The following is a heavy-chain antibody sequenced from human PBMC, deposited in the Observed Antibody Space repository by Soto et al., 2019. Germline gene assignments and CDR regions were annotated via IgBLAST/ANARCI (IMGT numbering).Heavy chain of an antibody. V-gene: IGHV4-39*01. CDR3: ARQTEYYDFWSGYYTNYYYGMDV. J-gene: IGHJ6*02. CDR1: GGSISSSSYY. D-gene: IGHD3-3*01. CDR2: IYYSGST. Sequence: KTSETLSLTCTVSGGSISSSSYYWGWIRQPPGKGLEWIGSIYYSGSTYYNPSLKSRVTISVDTSKNQFSLKLSSVTAADTAVYYCARQTEYYDFWSGYYTNYYYGMDVWGQGTTVTVYS.